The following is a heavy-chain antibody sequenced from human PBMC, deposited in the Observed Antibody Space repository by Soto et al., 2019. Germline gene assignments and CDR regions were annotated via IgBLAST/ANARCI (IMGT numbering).Heavy chain of an antibody. CDR2: INHSGST. CDR1: GGSFSGYY. V-gene: IGHV4-34*01. Sequence: SETLSRTCAVYGGSFSGYYWSWIRQPPGKGLEWIGEINHSGSTNYNPSLKSRVTISVDTSKNQFSLKLSSVTAADTAVYYCARGGCSGGSCRYYFDYWGQGTLVTVSS. CDR3: ARGGCSGGSCRYYFDY. D-gene: IGHD2-15*01. J-gene: IGHJ4*02.